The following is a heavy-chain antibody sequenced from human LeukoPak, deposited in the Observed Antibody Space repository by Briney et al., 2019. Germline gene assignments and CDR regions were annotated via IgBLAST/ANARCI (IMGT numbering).Heavy chain of an antibody. CDR1: GFPFSTYA. D-gene: IGHD3-16*01. CDR3: VKDMSAFDV. CDR2: IRSDGGPQ. V-gene: IGHV3-30*02. Sequence: GGSLRLSCAASGFPFSTYAMHWVRQFPGKGLEWVSFIRSDGGPQYYSDSVEGRFTISRDNANNIVYLQMSGLRVEDTAVYFCVKDMSAFDVWGQGVMVTVSS. J-gene: IGHJ3*01.